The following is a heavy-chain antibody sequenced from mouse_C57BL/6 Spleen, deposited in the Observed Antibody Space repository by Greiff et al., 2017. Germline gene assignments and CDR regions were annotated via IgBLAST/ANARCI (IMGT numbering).Heavy chain of an antibody. Sequence: QVQLQQSGAELVRPGASVKLSCKASGYTFTDYYINWVKQRPGQGLEWIARIYPGSGNTYYNEKFKGKATLTAEKSSSTAYMQLSSLTSEDSAVYFCARSKESPFAYWGQGTLVTVSA. V-gene: IGHV1-76*01. CDR3: ARSKESPFAY. CDR2: IYPGSGNT. CDR1: GYTFTDYY. J-gene: IGHJ3*01.